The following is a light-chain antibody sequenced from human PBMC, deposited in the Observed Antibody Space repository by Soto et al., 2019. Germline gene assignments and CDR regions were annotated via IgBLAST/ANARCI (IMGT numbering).Light chain of an antibody. Sequence: RSWIPGERASLSCRASQIVSSNYLAWYQQKSGQAPSLLIYDVSNRATGIPDRFSGSGSGTDFTLTISRLEPEDFAVYYCQQYGSSGTFGQGTKVDIK. V-gene: IGKV3-20*01. CDR2: DVS. CDR3: QQYGSSGT. CDR1: QIVSSNY. J-gene: IGKJ1*01.